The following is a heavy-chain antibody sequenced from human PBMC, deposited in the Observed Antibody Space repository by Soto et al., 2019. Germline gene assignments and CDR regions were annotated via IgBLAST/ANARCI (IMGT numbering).Heavy chain of an antibody. CDR1: GFSLRTRGVA. CDR2: IYWDEDK. D-gene: IGHD5-12*01. J-gene: IGHJ4*02. V-gene: IGHV2-5*02. Sequence: QITLKESGPTLVKPTQTLTLTCTFSGFSLRTRGVAVGWFRQPPGKALEWLALIYWDEDKWYSPSLKSRSTIADDTSKHQVVLTMTNVDPVDTATYYCALRPRGYAYYFDYWGQGILVTVSS. CDR3: ALRPRGYAYYFDY.